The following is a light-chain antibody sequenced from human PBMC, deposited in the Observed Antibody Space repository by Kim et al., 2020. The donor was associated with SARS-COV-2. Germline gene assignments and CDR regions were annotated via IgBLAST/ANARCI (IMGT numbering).Light chain of an antibody. CDR3: QQFGRSSGT. CDR1: ESVSSTY. V-gene: IGKV3-20*01. CDR2: GAS. J-gene: IGKJ1*01. Sequence: PGENATPSGRASESVSSTYVAWYQQKAGQAPRLLIDGASSRATGIPDRFSGGGDGKDFTLTICRLEPEDFAVYYCQQFGRSSGTFCQGTKVDIK.